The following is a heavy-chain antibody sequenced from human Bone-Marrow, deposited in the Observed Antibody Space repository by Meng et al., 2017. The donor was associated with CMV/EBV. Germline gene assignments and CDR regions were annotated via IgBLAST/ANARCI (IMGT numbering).Heavy chain of an antibody. D-gene: IGHD2-15*01. V-gene: IGHV3-30*04. J-gene: IGHJ6*02. CDR2: ISYDGSNK. CDR3: ARAYCSGGSCPHPYYYYGMDV. CDR1: GFTFSNYA. Sequence: GESLKISCAASGFTFSNYAMHWVRQAPGKGLEWVAVISYDGSNKYYADSVKGRFTISRDNSKNTLYLQINSLRAEDTAVYYCARAYCSGGSCPHPYYYYGMDVWGQGTTVTVSS.